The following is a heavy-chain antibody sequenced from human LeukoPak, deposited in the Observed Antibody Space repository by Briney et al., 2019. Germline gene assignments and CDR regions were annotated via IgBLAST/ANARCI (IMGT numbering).Heavy chain of an antibody. CDR1: GFLFTMYG. CDR2: VWADGSKE. D-gene: IGHD2-15*01. J-gene: IGHJ4*02. V-gene: IGHV3-33*01. CDR3: ARDRGGNAPHDY. Sequence: PGGSLRLSCETSGFLFTMYGMHWVRQAPGKGLEWVAIVWADGSKEDYADSVKGRFTISRDRSTSTLYLQMDNLRAEDTAIYYCARDRGGNAPHDYWGQGTLVIVSS.